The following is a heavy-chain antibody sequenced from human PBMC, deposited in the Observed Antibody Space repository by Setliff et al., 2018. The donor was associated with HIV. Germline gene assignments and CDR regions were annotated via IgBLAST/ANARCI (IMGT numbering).Heavy chain of an antibody. CDR2: LYYDGNT. Sequence: SETLSLTCTVSAYSIRNGYYWGWIRQSPGKGLEWIGTLYYDGNTYYNPSLKSRVTMSVDTSKNQFSLNLNSVTAADTAVYYCARAEMATIVAFDIWGQGTMVTVSS. J-gene: IGHJ3*02. CDR1: AYSIRNGYY. V-gene: IGHV4-38-2*02. CDR3: ARAEMATIVAFDI. D-gene: IGHD5-12*01.